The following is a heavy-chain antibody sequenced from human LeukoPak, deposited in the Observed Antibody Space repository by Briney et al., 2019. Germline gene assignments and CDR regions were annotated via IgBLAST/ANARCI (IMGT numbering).Heavy chain of an antibody. Sequence: PSETLSLTCTVSGGSISSSSYYWGWIRQPPGKGLEWIGSIYYSGSTYYNPSLKSRVTISVDTSKNQFSLKLSSVTAADTAVYYCASQKRYYYGSGSQNHYYYYMDVWGKGTTVNVSS. V-gene: IGHV4-39*07. CDR3: ASQKRYYYGSGSQNHYYYYMDV. CDR2: IYYSGST. CDR1: GGSISSSSYY. J-gene: IGHJ6*03. D-gene: IGHD3-10*01.